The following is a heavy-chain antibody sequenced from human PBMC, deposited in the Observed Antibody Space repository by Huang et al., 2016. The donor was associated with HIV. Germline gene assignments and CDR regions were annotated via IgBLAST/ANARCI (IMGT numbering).Heavy chain of an antibody. CDR1: GDFISSTNYY. D-gene: IGHD6-13*01. CDR3: ASQHIGAAATWF. Sequence: QLQLQESGPGQVKPSETLSLTCTVSGDFISSTNYYWGWNRQSPGKGLEGVGSVYQSGSTNYNPSLKSRVTLSVDTSRNQFSLRLNSVTAADTAVYYCASQHIGAAATWFWGRGTQVAVSS. CDR2: VYQSGST. J-gene: IGHJ4*02. V-gene: IGHV4-39*01.